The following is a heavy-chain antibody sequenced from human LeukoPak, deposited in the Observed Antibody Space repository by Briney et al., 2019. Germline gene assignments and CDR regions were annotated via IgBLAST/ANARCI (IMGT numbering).Heavy chain of an antibody. CDR1: GYTFTSYD. Sequence: ASVKVSCKASGYTFTSYDINWVRQATGQGLEWMGWMNPNSGNTGYAQKFQGRVTMTRNTSISTAYMELSSLRSEDTAVYYCATLIAVAGPFDYRGQGTLVTVSS. V-gene: IGHV1-8*01. CDR2: MNPNSGNT. D-gene: IGHD6-19*01. CDR3: ATLIAVAGPFDY. J-gene: IGHJ4*02.